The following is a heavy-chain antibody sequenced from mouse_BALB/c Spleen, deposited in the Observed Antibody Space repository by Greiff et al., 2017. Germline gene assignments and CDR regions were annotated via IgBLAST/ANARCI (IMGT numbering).Heavy chain of an antibody. J-gene: IGHJ4*01. V-gene: IGHV5-6-5*01. CDR3: ARDHWGAMDY. D-gene: IGHD1-2*01. CDR1: GFTFSSYA. CDR2: ISSGGST. Sequence: EVMLVESGGGLVKPGGSLKLSCAASGFTFSSYAMSWVRETPEKRLEWVASISSGGSTYYPDSVKGRFTISRDNARNILYLQMSSLRSEDTAMYYCARDHWGAMDYWGQGTSVTVSS.